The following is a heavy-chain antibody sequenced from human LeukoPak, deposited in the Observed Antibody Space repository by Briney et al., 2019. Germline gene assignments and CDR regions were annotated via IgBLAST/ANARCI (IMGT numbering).Heavy chain of an antibody. J-gene: IGHJ4*02. CDR3: IRDEALWRLDY. CDR1: GFTFSSYA. V-gene: IGHV3-74*03. CDR2: IDEGGSNA. Sequence: GGSLTLSCAGSGFTFSSYAMSWVRQAPGKGLVWVSRIDEGGSNAMYADSVKGRFSISRDNAKNTVNLQMNSLRPEDTGVYYCIRDEALWRLDYWGQGTLVTVSS. D-gene: IGHD2-21*01.